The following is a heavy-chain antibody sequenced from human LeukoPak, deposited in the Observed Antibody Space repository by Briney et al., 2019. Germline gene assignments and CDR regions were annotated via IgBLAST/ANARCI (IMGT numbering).Heavy chain of an antibody. J-gene: IGHJ4*02. CDR2: ISYDGSNK. D-gene: IGHD5-12*01. Sequence: GGSLRLSCAASGFTFSSYAMHWVRQAPGKGLEWVAVISYDGSNKYYADSVKGRFTISRDNSKNTLYLQMNSLRPEDAAVYFCASSRGYSDYDSDYWGQGTLVTVSS. V-gene: IGHV3-30*01. CDR3: ASSRGYSDYDSDY. CDR1: GFTFSSYA.